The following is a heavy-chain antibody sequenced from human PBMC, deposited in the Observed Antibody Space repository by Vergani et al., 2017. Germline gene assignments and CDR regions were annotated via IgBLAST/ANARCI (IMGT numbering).Heavy chain of an antibody. D-gene: IGHD3-10*01. CDR3: ARVSFGRVAFDAFDI. CDR1: GFTFSSYW. J-gene: IGHJ3*02. Sequence: EVQLLESGGGLVQPGGSLRLSCAASGFTFSSYWMSWVRQAPGKGLEWVANIKQDGSEKYYVDSVKGRFTISRDNAKNSLYLQMNSLRAEDTAVYYCARVSFGRVAFDAFDIWGQGTMVTVSS. CDR2: IKQDGSEK. V-gene: IGHV3-7*01.